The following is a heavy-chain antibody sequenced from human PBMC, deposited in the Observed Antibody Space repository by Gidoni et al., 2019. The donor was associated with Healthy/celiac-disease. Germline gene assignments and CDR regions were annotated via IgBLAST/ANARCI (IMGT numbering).Heavy chain of an antibody. V-gene: IGHV3-21*01. CDR2: ISSSSSYI. CDR3: ARGGVNYDFWSGYYVY. D-gene: IGHD3-3*01. Sequence: EVQLVESGGGLVKPGGSLRLSCAASGFTFSSCSMNWVRQAPGKGLEWFSSISSSSSYIYYADSVKGRFTISRDNAKNSLYLQMNSLRAEDTAVYYCARGGVNYDFWSGYYVYWGQGTLVTVSS. CDR1: GFTFSSCS. J-gene: IGHJ4*02.